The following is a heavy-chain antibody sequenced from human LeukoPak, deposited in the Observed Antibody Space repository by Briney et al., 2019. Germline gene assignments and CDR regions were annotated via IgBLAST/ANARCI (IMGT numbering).Heavy chain of an antibody. CDR3: PRRTTLGPLHY. CDR1: GYSFTSYW. V-gene: IGHV5-51*01. Sequence: GESLKISCKGSGYSFTSYWIGWVRQMPGKGLEWMGIIYPGDSDTRYSPSFQGHVTISADKSINTAYLQWSSLKASDSAIYYCPRRTTLGPLHYWGQGTLVSVSS. D-gene: IGHD4-17*01. J-gene: IGHJ4*02. CDR2: IYPGDSDT.